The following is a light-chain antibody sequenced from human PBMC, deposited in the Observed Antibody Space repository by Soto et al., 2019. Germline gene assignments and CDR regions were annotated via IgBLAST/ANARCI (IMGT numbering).Light chain of an antibody. V-gene: IGKV3-15*01. J-gene: IGKJ2*01. CDR3: QQIHSTSSYT. CDR1: QNIGNN. Sequence: VMTQSPATLSASPGERVILSCRASQNIGNNLAWYQQKPGQAPRLLMYGASSRASDTPARFSGSGSATDFTLTISSLQSEDFATYYCQQIHSTSSYTFGQGTRVDIK. CDR2: GAS.